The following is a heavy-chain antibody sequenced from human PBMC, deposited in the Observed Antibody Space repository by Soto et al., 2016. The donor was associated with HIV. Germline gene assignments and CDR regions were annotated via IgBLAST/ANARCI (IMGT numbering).Heavy chain of an antibody. V-gene: IGHV3-66*01. CDR3: ARDLLRRRGAFDI. Sequence: EVQLVESGGGLVQPGGSLRLSCAASEFIVSSNYMNWVRQAPGQGLEWVSIIYSGGDTNYADSVKGRFTISRDNSKNTLYLQMNSLRAEDTAVYYCARDLLRRRGAFDIVGPRDTGHRLF. CDR1: EFIVSSNY. D-gene: IGHD4-17*01. J-gene: IGHJ3*02. CDR2: IYSGGDT.